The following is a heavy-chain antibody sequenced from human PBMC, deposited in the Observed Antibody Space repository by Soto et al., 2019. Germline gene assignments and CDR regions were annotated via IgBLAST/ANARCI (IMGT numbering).Heavy chain of an antibody. J-gene: IGHJ6*03. D-gene: IGHD3-3*01. V-gene: IGHV3-11*01. CDR2: ISSSGSTI. Sequence: GGSLRLSCAASGFTFSDYYMSWIRQAPGKGLEWVSYISSSGSTIYYADSVKGRFTISRDNAKNSLYLQMNSLRAEDTAVYYWARDKSASAPYNYYYRDAWGKGPRVTVSS. CDR3: ARDKSASAPYNYYYRDA. CDR1: GFTFSDYY.